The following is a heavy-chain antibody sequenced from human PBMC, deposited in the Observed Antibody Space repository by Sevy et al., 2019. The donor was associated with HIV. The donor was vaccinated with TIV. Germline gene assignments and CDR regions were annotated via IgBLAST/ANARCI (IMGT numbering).Heavy chain of an antibody. D-gene: IGHD1-1*01. CDR2: ICPGDSDT. V-gene: IGHV5-51*01. CDR3: ARHDGSPLYDAFDI. CDR1: GYSFTTYW. Sequence: GESLKISCKGSGYSFTTYWIGWVRQMPGKGLEWMGIICPGDSDTRYSPSFQGQVTISADKSISTAFLQWSSLKASDTAMYYCARHDGSPLYDAFDIWGQGTMVTVSS. J-gene: IGHJ3*02.